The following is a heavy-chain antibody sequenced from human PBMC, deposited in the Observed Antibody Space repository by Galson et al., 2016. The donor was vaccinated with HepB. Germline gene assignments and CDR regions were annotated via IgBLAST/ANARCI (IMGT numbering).Heavy chain of an antibody. CDR2: INPNSGGT. J-gene: IGHJ4*02. V-gene: IGHV1-2*04. CDR1: GYTFTGYH. Sequence: SVKVSCKASGYTFTGYHIHWVRQAPGQGLEWVGWINPNSGGTHYAQNFQDWVTMTRDTSISTAYMELKRLRSDDTAIYFCVRGATTVILSRHGHDYWGQGTLVIVSS. CDR3: VRGATTVILSRHGHDY. D-gene: IGHD4-17*01.